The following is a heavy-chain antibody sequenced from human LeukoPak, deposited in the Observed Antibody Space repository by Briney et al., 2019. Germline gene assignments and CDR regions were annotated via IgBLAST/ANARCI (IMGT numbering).Heavy chain of an antibody. CDR3: ARFRDYGGISQWTFEY. J-gene: IGHJ4*02. V-gene: IGHV3-11*01. Sequence: TGGSLRLSCAASGFTFSDYYMSWIRQAPGKGLEWVSYISSSGSTIYYADSVKGRFTISRDNAKNSLYLQMNSLRAEDTAVYYCARFRDYGGISQWTFEYWGQGTLVTVSS. D-gene: IGHD4-23*01. CDR1: GFTFSDYY. CDR2: ISSSGSTI.